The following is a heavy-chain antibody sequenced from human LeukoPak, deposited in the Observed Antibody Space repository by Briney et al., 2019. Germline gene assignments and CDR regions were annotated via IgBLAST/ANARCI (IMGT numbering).Heavy chain of an antibody. D-gene: IGHD6-19*01. V-gene: IGHV3-9*01. CDR3: AKSSGWHLDSNNYFDY. Sequence: GGSLRLSCSASGFTFSSYWVTWVRQAPGKGLEWVSGISWNSGSIGYADSVKGRFTISRDNAKNSLYLQMNSLRAEDTALYYCAKSSGWHLDSNNYFDYWGQGTLVTVSS. CDR2: ISWNSGSI. CDR1: GFTFSSYW. J-gene: IGHJ4*02.